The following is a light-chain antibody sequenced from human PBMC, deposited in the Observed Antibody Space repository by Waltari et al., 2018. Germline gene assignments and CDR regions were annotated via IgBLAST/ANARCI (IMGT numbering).Light chain of an antibody. CDR3: QERSNWPGGA. Sequence: EIVLTQSPATLSLSPGERATLSCRASQSVRTYLAWYQHRPGQAPRLLIYDASNRSTDVPARFRGSGSGTDFTLTISSLQPEDFAVYYCQERSNWPGGAFGGGTKVEIK. J-gene: IGKJ4*01. CDR2: DAS. CDR1: QSVRTY. V-gene: IGKV3-11*01.